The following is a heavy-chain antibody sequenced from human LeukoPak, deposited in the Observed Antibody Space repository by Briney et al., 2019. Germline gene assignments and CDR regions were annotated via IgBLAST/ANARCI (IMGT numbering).Heavy chain of an antibody. CDR3: ARNFSVAGYNWFDP. J-gene: IGHJ5*02. CDR1: GFTFSSYS. D-gene: IGHD6-19*01. CDR2: ISSSSSYI. V-gene: IGHV3-21*01. Sequence: GGSLRLSCAASGFTFSSYSMNWVRQAPGKGLEWVSSISSSSSYIYYADSVKGRFTISRDNAKNSLYLQMNSLRAEDTAVYYCARNFSVAGYNWFDPWGQGTLVTVSS.